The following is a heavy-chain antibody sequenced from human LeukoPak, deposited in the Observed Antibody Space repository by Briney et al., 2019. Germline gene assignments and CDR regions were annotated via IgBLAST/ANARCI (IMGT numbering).Heavy chain of an antibody. CDR2: ISYDGSNK. D-gene: IGHD4-17*01. J-gene: IGHJ4*02. V-gene: IGHV3-30*18. CDR3: ANNGGYGDYGGWHDY. Sequence: PGGSLRLSCAASGFTFSSYGMHWVRQAPGKGLEWVAVISYDGSNKYYADSVKGRFTISRDNSKNTLYLQMNSLRAEDTAVYYCANNGGYGDYGGWHDYWGQGTLVTVSS. CDR1: GFTFSSYG.